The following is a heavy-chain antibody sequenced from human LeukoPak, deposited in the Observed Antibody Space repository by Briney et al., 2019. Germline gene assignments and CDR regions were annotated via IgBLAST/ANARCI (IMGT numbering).Heavy chain of an antibody. V-gene: IGHV1-2*02. CDR1: GYTFTSYY. CDR2: INPNSGGT. CDR3: ARDITGRYYLFDY. Sequence: ASVKVSCNASGYTFTSYYMHWVRQAPGQGFEWMGWINPNSGGTNYAKKFQGRVTMTRDTSISTAYMVLSRLRADDTAVYYCARDITGRYYLFDYWGQGTLVTVSS. J-gene: IGHJ4*02. D-gene: IGHD1-26*01.